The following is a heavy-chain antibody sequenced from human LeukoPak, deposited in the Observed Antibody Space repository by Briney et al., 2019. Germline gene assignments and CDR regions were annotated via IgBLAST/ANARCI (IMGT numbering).Heavy chain of an antibody. CDR1: GYTFTSYA. Sequence: ASVKVSCKASGYTFTSYAMHWVRQAPGQRLEWMGWINAGNGNTKYSQKFQGRVTITRDTSASTAYMELSSLRSEDTAVYYCARDRKWERQLGHWGQGTLVTVSS. CDR2: INAGNGNT. J-gene: IGHJ4*02. CDR3: ARDRKWERQLGH. V-gene: IGHV1-3*01. D-gene: IGHD1-26*01.